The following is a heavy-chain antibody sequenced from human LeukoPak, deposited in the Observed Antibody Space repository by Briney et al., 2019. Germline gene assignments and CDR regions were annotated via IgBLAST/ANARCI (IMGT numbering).Heavy chain of an antibody. CDR3: VRDALNWNYDY. V-gene: IGHV1-2*02. CDR1: GYTFTEYF. Sequence: GSVKVSCKASGYTFTEYFMHWVRQAPGQGLEWMGWIRPTNGDTRYAQNFQGRVTMTRDTSISTAYMELSRLRSDDTAVYYCVRDALNWNYDYWGQGTLVAVSS. J-gene: IGHJ4*02. D-gene: IGHD1-7*01. CDR2: IRPTNGDT.